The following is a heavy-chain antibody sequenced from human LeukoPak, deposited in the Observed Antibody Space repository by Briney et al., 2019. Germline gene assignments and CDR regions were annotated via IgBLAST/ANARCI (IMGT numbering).Heavy chain of an antibody. CDR2: ISGSGGST. D-gene: IGHD3-10*01. Sequence: PGGSLRLSCAASGFTFRRRGMSWVRQAPGKGLEWVSSISGSGGSTFYGDSVKGRFTISRDNSKNTLYLQMNSLRAEDTALYYCARTSYYYGSGSYYGYWGQGTLVTVSS. V-gene: IGHV3-23*01. CDR1: GFTFRRRG. J-gene: IGHJ4*02. CDR3: ARTSYYYGSGSYYGY.